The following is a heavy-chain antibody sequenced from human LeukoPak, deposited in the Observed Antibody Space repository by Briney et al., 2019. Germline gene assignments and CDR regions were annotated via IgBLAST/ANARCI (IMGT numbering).Heavy chain of an antibody. Sequence: ASVNVSCKTSGYIFTSYDINWVRHATGQGLVGMGWMKLNTGNTGYAQKFQGRVTMTRNPSKSTAYMEPSSLRSEDTAVYYCARGRIAVIVDYWGQGTLVTVFS. CDR3: ARGRIAVIVDY. V-gene: IGHV1-8*01. D-gene: IGHD6-19*01. CDR1: GYIFTSYD. CDR2: MKLNTGNT. J-gene: IGHJ4*02.